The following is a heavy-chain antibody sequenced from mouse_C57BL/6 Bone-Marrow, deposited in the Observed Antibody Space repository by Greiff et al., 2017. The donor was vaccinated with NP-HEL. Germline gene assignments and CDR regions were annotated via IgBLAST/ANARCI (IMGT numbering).Heavy chain of an antibody. J-gene: IGHJ2*01. CDR1: GYTFTDYE. V-gene: IGHV1-15*01. Sequence: QVQLKESGAELVRPGASVTLSCKASGYTFTDYEMHWVKQTPVHGLEWIGAIDPETGGTAYNQKFKGKAILTADKSSSTAYMELRSLTSEDSAVYYCTRWGDYWGQGTTLTVSS. CDR3: TRWGDY. CDR2: IDPETGGT.